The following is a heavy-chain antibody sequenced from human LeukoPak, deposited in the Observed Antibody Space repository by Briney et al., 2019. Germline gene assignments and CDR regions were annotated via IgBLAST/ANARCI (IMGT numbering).Heavy chain of an antibody. CDR3: VKDDYDSSVGSAFDI. D-gene: IGHD3-22*01. Sequence: SGGSLRLSCVASGFTFTNYWMNWVRQTPGKGLEWVANIKPDGSEKYYVDSVKGRFTISRDNAKNSLYLQMNSLRAEDTALYYCVKDDYDSSVGSAFDIWGQGTMVTVSS. CDR2: IKPDGSEK. CDR1: GFTFTNYW. J-gene: IGHJ3*02. V-gene: IGHV3-7*03.